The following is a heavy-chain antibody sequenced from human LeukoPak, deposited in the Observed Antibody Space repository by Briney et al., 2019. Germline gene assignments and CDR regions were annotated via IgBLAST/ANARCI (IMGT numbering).Heavy chain of an antibody. CDR2: INPNSGGT. CDR1: GYTFTSYD. D-gene: IGHD3-22*01. J-gene: IGHJ4*02. V-gene: IGHV1-2*02. CDR3: ARNWNPPYYYDSSGYMGY. Sequence: ASVKVSCKASGYTFTSYDINWVRQAPGQGLEWMGWINPNSGGTNYAQKFQGRVTMTRDTSISTAYMELSRLRSDDTAVYYCARNWNPPYYYDSSGYMGYWGQGTLVTVSS.